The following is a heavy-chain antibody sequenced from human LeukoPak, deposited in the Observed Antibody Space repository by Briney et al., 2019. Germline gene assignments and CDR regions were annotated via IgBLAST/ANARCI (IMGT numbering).Heavy chain of an antibody. V-gene: IGHV3-33*01. CDR3: ARDIAARRLDY. D-gene: IGHD6-6*01. Sequence: GGSLRLSCAASGFTFSNHGMPWVRQAPGKGLEWVAVIWYDGSNEYYADSMKGRFTISRDNSKNTLYLQMNRLRAEDTAMYYCARDIAARRLDYWGQGTLVTVSS. CDR2: IWYDGSNE. CDR1: GFTFSNHG. J-gene: IGHJ4*02.